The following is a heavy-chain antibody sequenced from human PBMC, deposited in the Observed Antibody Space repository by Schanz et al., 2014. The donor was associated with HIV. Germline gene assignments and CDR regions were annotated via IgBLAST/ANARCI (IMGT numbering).Heavy chain of an antibody. J-gene: IGHJ6*02. CDR3: ARTDYDILTGYSLGYYGMDV. Sequence: QVQLVQSGAEVKKPGASVKVSCKASGYTFTSYGISWVRQAPGQGLEWMGWISAYNGNTNYAQKLQGRVTMTTDTSTSTAYMELRSMRSDDTAVYYCARTDYDILTGYSLGYYGMDVWGQGTTVTVSS. V-gene: IGHV1-18*01. CDR2: ISAYNGNT. CDR1: GYTFTSYG. D-gene: IGHD3-9*01.